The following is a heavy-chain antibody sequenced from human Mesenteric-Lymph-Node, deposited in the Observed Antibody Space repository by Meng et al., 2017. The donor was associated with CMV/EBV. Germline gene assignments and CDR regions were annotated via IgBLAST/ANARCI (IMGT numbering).Heavy chain of an antibody. J-gene: IGHJ4*02. CDR1: GGSFSGYY. D-gene: IGHD4-23*01. CDR3: ARHQRWLKSEGGFNY. V-gene: IGHV4-34*01. Sequence: VPLQQWGAGLLKPSEPLSLTCAVYGGSFSGYYWGWIRQPPGKGLEWIGEINHSGSTNYNPSLKSRVTISVDTSKNQFSLKLSSVTAADTAVYYCARHQRWLKSEGGFNYWGQGTLVTVSS. CDR2: INHSGST.